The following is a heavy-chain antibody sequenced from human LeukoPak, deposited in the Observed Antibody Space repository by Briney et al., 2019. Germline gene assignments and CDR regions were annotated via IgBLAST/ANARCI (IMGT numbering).Heavy chain of an antibody. CDR2: IKQDGSEK. CDR1: GFTFSSYW. CDR3: ARVGPPYYYYYMDV. Sequence: GGSLRLSCAASGFTFSSYWMTWVRQAPGKGLEWVANIKQDGSEKYSVDSLKGRFTISRDNAKKLLYLQMNSLRVEDTAVYYCARVGPPYYYYYMDVWGKGATVTVSS. V-gene: IGHV3-7*01. J-gene: IGHJ6*03.